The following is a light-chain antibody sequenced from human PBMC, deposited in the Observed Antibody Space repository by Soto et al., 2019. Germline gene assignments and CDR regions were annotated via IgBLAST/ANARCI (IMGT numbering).Light chain of an antibody. CDR2: DAS. Sequence: EIVLTQSPATLSLSPGEIATLSCRASQSVSSFLGWYQQKPGQAPRLLIYDASNRATGIPPRFSGSGSGTDCTLTISSLEPEDFAVYYCPQRSSWTFGQGTKVEIK. J-gene: IGKJ1*01. CDR1: QSVSSF. V-gene: IGKV3-11*01. CDR3: PQRSSWT.